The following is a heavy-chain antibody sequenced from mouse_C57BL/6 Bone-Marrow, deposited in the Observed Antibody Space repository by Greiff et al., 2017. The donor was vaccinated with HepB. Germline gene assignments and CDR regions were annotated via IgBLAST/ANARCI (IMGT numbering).Heavy chain of an antibody. V-gene: IGHV1-54*01. Sequence: VKLMESGAELVRPGTSVKVSCKASGYAFTNYLIEWVKQRPGQGLEWIGVINPGSGGTNYNEKFKGKATLTADKSSSTAYMQLSSLTSEDSAVYFCARDDGYLYYFDYWGQGTTLTVSS. CDR1: GYAFTNYL. CDR2: INPGSGGT. J-gene: IGHJ2*01. D-gene: IGHD2-3*01. CDR3: ARDDGYLYYFDY.